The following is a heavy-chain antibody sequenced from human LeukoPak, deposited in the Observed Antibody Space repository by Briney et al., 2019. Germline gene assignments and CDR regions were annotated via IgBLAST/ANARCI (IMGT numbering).Heavy chain of an antibody. CDR2: INPNSGGT. V-gene: IGHV1-2*02. D-gene: IGHD4-17*01. CDR3: ARGAARRYGDYGGNWFDP. J-gene: IGHJ5*02. Sequence: ASVKVSCKASGYTSTGYYMHWVRQAPGQGLEWMGWINPNSGGTNYAQKFQGRVTMTRDTSISTAYMELSRLRSDDTAVYYCARGAARRYGDYGGNWFDPWGQGTLVTVSS. CDR1: GYTSTGYY.